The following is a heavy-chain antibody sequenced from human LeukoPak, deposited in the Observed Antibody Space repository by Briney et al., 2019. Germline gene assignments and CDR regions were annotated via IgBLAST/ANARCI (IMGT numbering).Heavy chain of an antibody. V-gene: IGHV1-18*01. CDR2: IDTYGGSK. J-gene: IGHJ4*02. D-gene: IGHD6-13*01. CDR3: ARPNTDAAGYYFDY. CDR1: GYTFISYG. Sequence: ASVKVSCKASGYTFISYGVSWVRQAPGQGLEWMGWIDTYGGSKNYAQNLQGRVTVTTDTSTTTVYMELRSLRSDDTAVYYCARPNTDAAGYYFDYWGQGTLVTVSS.